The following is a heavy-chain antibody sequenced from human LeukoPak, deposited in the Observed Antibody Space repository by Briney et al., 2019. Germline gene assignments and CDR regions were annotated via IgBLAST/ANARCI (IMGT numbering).Heavy chain of an antibody. Sequence: ASVKVSCKASGYTFNSYGISWVRQAPGQGLEWMGWISAYNGNTNYAQKLQGRVTMTTDTSTSTAYMELRSLRSDDTAVYYCARDVRRSGYCSGGSCYSRLGYWGQGTLVTVSS. V-gene: IGHV1-18*01. CDR1: GYTFNSYG. J-gene: IGHJ4*02. CDR3: ARDVRRSGYCSGGSCYSRLGY. CDR2: ISAYNGNT. D-gene: IGHD2-15*01.